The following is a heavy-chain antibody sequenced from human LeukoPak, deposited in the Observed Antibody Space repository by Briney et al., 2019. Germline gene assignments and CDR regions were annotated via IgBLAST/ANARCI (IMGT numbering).Heavy chain of an antibody. CDR3: AREHYDILTDYYNEGDYYGMDV. V-gene: IGHV1-18*01. J-gene: IGHJ6*02. D-gene: IGHD3-9*01. Sequence: ASVKVSCKASGYTFTSYGISWVRQAPGQGLEWMGWISAYNGKTNYAQKFQGRVTMTTDTPTSTAYMELRSLRSDDTAVYYCAREHYDILTDYYNEGDYYGMDVWGQGTTVTVSS. CDR1: GYTFTSYG. CDR2: ISAYNGKT.